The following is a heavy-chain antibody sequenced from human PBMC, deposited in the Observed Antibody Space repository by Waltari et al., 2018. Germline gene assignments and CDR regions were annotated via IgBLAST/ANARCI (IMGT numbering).Heavy chain of an antibody. CDR2: INPNSGGT. CDR3: ARDSSGSYYNWFDP. D-gene: IGHD1-26*01. V-gene: IGHV1-2*06. CDR1: GCTFTVYY. Sequence: VPLVQSGAEVKKPGAAVKVAGQASGCTFTVYYMHWLRQATGQGLEWMGRINPNSGGTNYAQKFQGRVTMTRDTSISTADMELSRLRSDATAVYYCARDSSGSYYNWFDPWGQGTLVTVSS. J-gene: IGHJ5*02.